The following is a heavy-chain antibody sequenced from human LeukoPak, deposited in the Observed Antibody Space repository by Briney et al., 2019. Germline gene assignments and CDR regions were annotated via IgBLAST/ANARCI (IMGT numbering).Heavy chain of an antibody. V-gene: IGHV4-39*07. CDR3: ARHTHYHGLLWLGEGFDP. Sequence: PSETLSLTCTVSGGSISSSSYYWGWIRQPPGKGLEWIGSIYYSGSTYYNPSLKSRVTISVDKSKNQFSLRLTSVTAADTAVYYCARHTHYHGLLWLGEGFDPWGQGTLVTVSS. D-gene: IGHD3-10*01. CDR2: IYYSGST. CDR1: GGSISSSSYY. J-gene: IGHJ5*02.